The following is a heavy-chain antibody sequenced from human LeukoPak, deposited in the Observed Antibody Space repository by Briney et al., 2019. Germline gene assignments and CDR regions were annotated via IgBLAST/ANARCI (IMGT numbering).Heavy chain of an antibody. V-gene: IGHV3-21*01. J-gene: IGHJ4*02. Sequence: PGGSLRLSCAASGFTFSSYSMKWVRQAPGKGLEWVSSISSSSYYIYYADSVKGRFTISRDNAKNSLYLQMNSLRAEDTAVYYCAKDIYGGNWPNDYWGQGTLVTVSS. CDR3: AKDIYGGNWPNDY. CDR1: GFTFSSYS. D-gene: IGHD4-23*01. CDR2: ISSSSYYI.